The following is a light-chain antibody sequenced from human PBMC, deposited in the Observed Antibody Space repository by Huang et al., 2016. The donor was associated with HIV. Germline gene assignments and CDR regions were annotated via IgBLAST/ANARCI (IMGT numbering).Light chain of an antibody. Sequence: EIVMTQSPATLSVSPGERATLSCRASQSVSRNLAWYQQKPGQGPRLLIYGASTSATGIAVRLRGSGSGTEFTLTSSSLQSEDCAVYYCQHYNNWPYSFGHWTKLEI. V-gene: IGKV3-15*01. J-gene: IGKJ2*03. CDR1: QSVSRN. CDR2: GAS. CDR3: QHYNNWPYS.